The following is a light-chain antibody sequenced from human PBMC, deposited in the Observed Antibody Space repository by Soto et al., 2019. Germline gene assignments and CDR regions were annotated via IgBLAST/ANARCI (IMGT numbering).Light chain of an antibody. CDR1: QSVLYSTNNKNY. CDR3: QQYYTNPFT. CDR2: WAS. J-gene: IGKJ4*01. Sequence: DFVMTQSPDSLAVSLGERATINCKSSQSVLYSTNNKNYLAWYQQKPGQPPKLLIYWASTRESGVPDRFSGSGSGTDFTLTISSLQAEDVALYFCQQYYTNPFTFGGGTKVENK. V-gene: IGKV4-1*01.